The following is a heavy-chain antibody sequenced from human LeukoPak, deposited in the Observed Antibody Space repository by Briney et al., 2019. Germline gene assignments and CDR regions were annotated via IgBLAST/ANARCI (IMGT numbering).Heavy chain of an antibody. CDR2: INHRGST. CDR3: ARGSITMPAAPFDY. D-gene: IGHD3-10*01. V-gene: IGHV4-34*01. CDR1: GGSFSGYY. Sequence: PSETLSLTCAVYGGSFSGYYWTWLRQSPGEGLEWIGEINHRGSTNYNPPLKSRVTMSLDTFKTELSLRLTAVTAADTAVYYCARGSITMPAAPFDYWGQGTLVTVSS. J-gene: IGHJ4*02.